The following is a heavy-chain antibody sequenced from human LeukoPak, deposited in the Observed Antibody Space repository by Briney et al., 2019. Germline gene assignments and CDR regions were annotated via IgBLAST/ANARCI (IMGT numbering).Heavy chain of an antibody. Sequence: KPGGSLRLSCAASGFIFSDYYMTWIRQAPGKGLEWVSYISSSSSTIYYADSVKGRFTISRDNAKKSLYLQMNSLRAEDTAVYYCARDDWMSSEEHWGQGTLVTVSP. V-gene: IGHV3-11*04. J-gene: IGHJ4*02. CDR3: ARDDWMSSEEH. D-gene: IGHD3-9*01. CDR1: GFIFSDYY. CDR2: ISSSSSTI.